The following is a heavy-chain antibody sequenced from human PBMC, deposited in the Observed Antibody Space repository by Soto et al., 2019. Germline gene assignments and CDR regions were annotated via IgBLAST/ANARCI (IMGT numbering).Heavy chain of an antibody. J-gene: IGHJ5*01. CDR3: ARHISVPRTRGFDS. D-gene: IGHD2-21*01. CDR2: IYHSGAT. V-gene: IGHV4-4*02. CDR1: GASISDNW. Sequence: QVQLQESGPGLVKPSGTLSLTCAVSGASISDNWWSWVRQPPGKGLEWIGEIYHSGATHYNPSLWSGVATSVDKSNNRLSLNLNSVTAADTAIYYCARHISVPRTRGFDSWGQGTLVTVSS.